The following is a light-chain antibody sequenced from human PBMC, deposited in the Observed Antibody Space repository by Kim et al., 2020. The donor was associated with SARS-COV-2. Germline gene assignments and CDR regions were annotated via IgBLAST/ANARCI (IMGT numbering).Light chain of an antibody. CDR3: QHNDKLPTT. J-gene: IGKJ3*01. V-gene: IGKV1-33*01. CDR2: DTS. Sequence: DIQMTQSPSSLSASVGDRVTITCQASQDIRKYLNWYQQKPGTAPKLLIYDTSNLQTGDPSRFSGSGSGTDFTFTISSLQPEDFKTHYCQHNDKLPTTFGPGTKVDIK. CDR1: QDIRKY.